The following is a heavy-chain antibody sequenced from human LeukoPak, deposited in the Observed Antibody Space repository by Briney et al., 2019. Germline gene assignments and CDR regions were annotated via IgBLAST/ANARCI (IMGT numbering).Heavy chain of an antibody. D-gene: IGHD6-13*01. J-gene: IGHJ3*02. CDR1: GFTFSDYY. V-gene: IGHV3-11*04. Sequence: PGGSLRLSCAASGFTFSDYYMSWIRQAPGKGLEWVSYISSSGSTIYYADSVKGRFTISRDNSKNLLYLQMNCLRAEDTAVYYCARDKEGISWYFQAFDIWGQGTMVTVSS. CDR3: ARDKEGISWYFQAFDI. CDR2: ISSSGSTI.